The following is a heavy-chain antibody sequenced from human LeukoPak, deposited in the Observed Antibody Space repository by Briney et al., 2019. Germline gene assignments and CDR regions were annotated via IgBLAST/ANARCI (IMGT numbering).Heavy chain of an antibody. V-gene: IGHV4-38-2*01. Sequence: SETLSLTCAVSDYSISTGYYWGWVRQPPGKGLEWIGSIHHSGSTYYNPSLKCRVTISVDTSKNQFSLKLSFVTAADTAVYYCARCELGNEFDYWGQGALVTVSS. J-gene: IGHJ4*02. CDR1: DYSISTGYY. CDR2: IHHSGST. D-gene: IGHD1-1*01. CDR3: ARCELGNEFDY.